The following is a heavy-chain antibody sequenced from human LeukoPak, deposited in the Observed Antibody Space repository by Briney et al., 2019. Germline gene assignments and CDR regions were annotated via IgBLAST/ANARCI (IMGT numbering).Heavy chain of an antibody. Sequence: GGSLRLSCAASGFTFSSYWMSWVGKAPGKGLEWVANIKQDGSEKYYVDSVKGRFTISRDNAKNTLYLQMDSLRAEDSAVYYCASEDFYWGQGTLVTVSS. V-gene: IGHV3-7*01. J-gene: IGHJ4*02. CDR1: GFTFSSYW. CDR2: IKQDGSEK. CDR3: ASEDFY. D-gene: IGHD3-3*01.